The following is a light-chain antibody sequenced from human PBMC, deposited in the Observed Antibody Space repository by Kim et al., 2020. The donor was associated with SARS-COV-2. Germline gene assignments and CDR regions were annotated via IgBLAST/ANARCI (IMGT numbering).Light chain of an antibody. CDR3: QQYGNSPT. J-gene: IGKJ2*01. CDR1: QSISDNY. V-gene: IGKV3-20*01. Sequence: LSPGERATPSCRASQSISDNYLAWYQQKPGQAPRLLIFGASSRATGIPDRFSGSGSGTDFTLTISRLGPEDFALYYCQQYGNSPTFGQGTKVDIK. CDR2: GAS.